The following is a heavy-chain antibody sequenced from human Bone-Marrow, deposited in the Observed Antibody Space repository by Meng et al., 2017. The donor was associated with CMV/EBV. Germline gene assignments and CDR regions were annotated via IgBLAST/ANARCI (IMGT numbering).Heavy chain of an antibody. CDR1: GFTVSSNY. D-gene: IGHD4-23*01. J-gene: IGHJ4*02. CDR3: AREFYGGPFDY. Sequence: GESLKISCAASGFTVSSNYMSWVRQAPGKGLEWVSVIYSGGSTYYADSVKGRFTISRDNSKNTLYLQMNSLRAEDTAVYYCAREFYGGPFDYWGQGTLVTVSS. V-gene: IGHV3-66*02. CDR2: IYSGGST.